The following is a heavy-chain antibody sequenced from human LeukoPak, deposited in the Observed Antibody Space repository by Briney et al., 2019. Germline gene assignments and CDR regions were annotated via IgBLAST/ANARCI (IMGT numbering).Heavy chain of an antibody. CDR3: ARLLSRDHRTPVLNYYDSSGYYEDFDY. D-gene: IGHD3-22*01. CDR1: GYTFTSYY. CDR2: INPSGGST. V-gene: IGHV1-46*01. Sequence: ASVKVSCKASGYTFTSYYMHWVRQAPGQGLEWMGIINPSGGSTSYAQKFQGRVTMTRDTSTSTVYMELSSLRSEDTAVYYCARLLSRDHRTPVLNYYDSSGYYEDFDYWGQGTLVTASS. J-gene: IGHJ4*02.